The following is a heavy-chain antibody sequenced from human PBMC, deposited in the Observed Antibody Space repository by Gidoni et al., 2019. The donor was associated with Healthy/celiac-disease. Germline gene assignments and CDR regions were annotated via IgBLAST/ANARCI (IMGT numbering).Heavy chain of an antibody. CDR2: INHSGST. Sequence: QVQLQQWGAGLLKPSETLSLTCAVYGGSFSGYYWSWIRQPQGKGLEWIGEINHSGSTNYNPSLKSRVTISVDTSKNQFSLKLSSVTAADTAVYYCASGSSGWYSFDYWGQGTLVTVSS. CDR3: ASGSSGWYSFDY. V-gene: IGHV4-34*01. D-gene: IGHD6-19*01. CDR1: GGSFSGYY. J-gene: IGHJ4*02.